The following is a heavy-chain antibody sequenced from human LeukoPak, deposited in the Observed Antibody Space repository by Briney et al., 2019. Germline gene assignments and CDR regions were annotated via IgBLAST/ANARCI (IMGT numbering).Heavy chain of an antibody. D-gene: IGHD3-22*01. Sequence: PSETLSLTCTVSGGSISSSSYYWDWVRQPPEKGLEWIGTIYSGSTYYNPSLKSRVTISVDTSKNQFSLKLSSATAADTAVYYCARRNYYDSSGFYFDSWDQGTLVTVSS. CDR2: IYSGST. J-gene: IGHJ4*02. CDR1: GGSISSSSYY. V-gene: IGHV4-39*07. CDR3: ARRNYYDSSGFYFDS.